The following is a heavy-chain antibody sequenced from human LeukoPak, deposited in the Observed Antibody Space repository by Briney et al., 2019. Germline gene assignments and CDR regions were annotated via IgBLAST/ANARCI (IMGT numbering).Heavy chain of an antibody. CDR3: ASRGIAAAGTADDY. J-gene: IGHJ4*02. Sequence: SETLSLTCTVSGGSISSYYWSWIRQPPGKGLEWIGYIYYSGSTNYNPSLKSRVTISVDTSKNQFSLKLSSVTAADTAVYYCASRGIAAAGTADDYWGQGTLVTVSS. V-gene: IGHV4-59*12. CDR2: IYYSGST. CDR1: GGSISSYY. D-gene: IGHD6-13*01.